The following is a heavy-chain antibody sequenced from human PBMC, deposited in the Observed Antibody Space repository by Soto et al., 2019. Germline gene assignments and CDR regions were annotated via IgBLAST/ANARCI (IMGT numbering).Heavy chain of an antibody. D-gene: IGHD6-19*01. J-gene: IGHJ4*02. Sequence: QVQLQQWGAGLLKPSETLSLTCAVYGGSFSGYYWSWIRQPPGKGLEWIGEINHSGSTNYNPSLKSRVTISVDTSKNQFSLKLSSVTAADTAVYYCARAVAGTLEFYFDYWGPGTLVTVSS. V-gene: IGHV4-34*01. CDR3: ARAVAGTLEFYFDY. CDR2: INHSGST. CDR1: GGSFSGYY.